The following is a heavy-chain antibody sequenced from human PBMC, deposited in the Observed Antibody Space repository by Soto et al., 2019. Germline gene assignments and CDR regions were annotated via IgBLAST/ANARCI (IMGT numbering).Heavy chain of an antibody. D-gene: IGHD3-9*01. CDR3: TRVGLRYFDWSEEFDY. V-gene: IGHV3-49*03. CDR1: GFTFGDCA. CDR2: IRSKAYGGTT. J-gene: IGHJ4*02. Sequence: PGGSLRLSCTASGFTFGDCAMSWFRQAPGKGLEWVGFIRSKAYGGTTEYAASVKGRFTISRDDSKSIAYLQMNSLKTEDTAVYYCTRVGLRYFDWSEEFDYWGQGTLVTVSS.